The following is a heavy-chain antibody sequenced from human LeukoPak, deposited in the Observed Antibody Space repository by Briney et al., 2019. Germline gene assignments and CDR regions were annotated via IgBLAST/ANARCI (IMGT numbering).Heavy chain of an antibody. CDR2: IYYSGST. CDR1: GGSISSYY. CDR3: ARGTYGSSWQLEHFDY. Sequence: KPSETLSLTCTVSGGSISSYYWSWIRQPPGKGLEWIGYIYYSGSTNYNPSLKSRVTISVDTSTNQFTLKLSSLTAADTAVYYCARGTYGSSWQLEHFDYWGQGTLVTVSS. D-gene: IGHD6-13*01. V-gene: IGHV4-59*01. J-gene: IGHJ4*02.